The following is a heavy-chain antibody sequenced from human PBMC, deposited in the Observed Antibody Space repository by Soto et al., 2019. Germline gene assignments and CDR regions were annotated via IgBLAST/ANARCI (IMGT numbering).Heavy chain of an antibody. CDR3: AKEGCSGGSCQSYYYYYYMGV. J-gene: IGHJ6*03. CDR1: GFTFSSYA. V-gene: IGHV3-23*01. Sequence: EVQLLESGGGLVQPGGSLRLSCAASGFTFSSYAMSWVRQAPGKGLEWVSAISGSGGSTYYADSVKGRFTISRDNSKNTLYLQMNSLRAEDTAVYYCAKEGCSGGSCQSYYYYYYMGVWGKGTTVTVSS. CDR2: ISGSGGST. D-gene: IGHD2-15*01.